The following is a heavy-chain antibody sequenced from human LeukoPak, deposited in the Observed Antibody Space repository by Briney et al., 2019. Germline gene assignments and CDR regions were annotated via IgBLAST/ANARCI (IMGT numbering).Heavy chain of an antibody. CDR1: GFTFSDYY. J-gene: IGHJ6*03. Sequence: AGGSLRLSCAASGFTFSDYYMSWIGQAPGKGLEWVSYISSSGSTIYYADSVKGRFTISRDNAKKSLYLQMNSLRAEDTALYYCARDGDTVLTRGYYYYMDVWGKGTTVTVSS. CDR3: ARDGDTVLTRGYYYYMDV. V-gene: IGHV3-11*04. D-gene: IGHD4-23*01. CDR2: ISSSGSTI.